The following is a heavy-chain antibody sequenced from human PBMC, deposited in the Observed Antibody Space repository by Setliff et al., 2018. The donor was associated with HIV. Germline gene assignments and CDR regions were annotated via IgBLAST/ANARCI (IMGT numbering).Heavy chain of an antibody. CDR2: VYYTGTT. Sequence: PSETLSLTCTVSGDSISDYYWSWIRQSPGKGLEWIGYVYYTGTTSLNPSVKTRVSMSVDTSKKHFSMRLTSATSADTAIYYCARADYESGSYFFDYWGQGTLVTVSS. V-gene: IGHV4-59*01. CDR1: GDSISDYY. J-gene: IGHJ4*02. D-gene: IGHD3-22*01. CDR3: ARADYESGSYFFDY.